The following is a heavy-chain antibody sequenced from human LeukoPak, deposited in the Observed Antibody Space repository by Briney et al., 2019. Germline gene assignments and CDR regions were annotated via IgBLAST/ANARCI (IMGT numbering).Heavy chain of an antibody. CDR1: GLTVSSNF. J-gene: IGHJ3*02. Sequence: GGSLRLSCAASGLTVSSNFMSWVRQAPGKGLEWVSVISSGGSTYYADSVKVRFTISKDNSKNTMYLQMNSLRAEDTAVYHCARAMSDAFDIWGQGIMVTVSS. CDR2: ISSGGST. CDR3: ARAMSDAFDI. V-gene: IGHV3-66*01.